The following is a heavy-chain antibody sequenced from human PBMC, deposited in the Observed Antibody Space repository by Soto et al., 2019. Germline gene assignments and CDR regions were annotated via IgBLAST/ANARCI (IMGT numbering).Heavy chain of an antibody. CDR3: AKDLSGGRFDY. CDR1: GFTFSSYG. V-gene: IGHV3-30*18. Sequence: QVQLVESGGGVVQPGRSLRLSCAASGFTFSSYGMHWVRQAPGKGLEWVAVISYDGSNKYYADSVKGRFIISRDNSKNTLYLQMNSLRAEDTAVYYCAKDLSGGRFDYWGQGTLVTVSS. J-gene: IGHJ4*02. CDR2: ISYDGSNK.